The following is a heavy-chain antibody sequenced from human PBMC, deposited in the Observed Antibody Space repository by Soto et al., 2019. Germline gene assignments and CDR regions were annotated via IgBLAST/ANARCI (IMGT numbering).Heavy chain of an antibody. J-gene: IGHJ5*02. V-gene: IGHV4-30-2*01. CDR2: IYHSGST. D-gene: IGHD3-22*01. CDR1: GGSISSGGYS. Sequence: SETLSLTCTVSGGSISSGGYSWSWIRQPPGKGLEWIGYIYHSGSTYYNPSLKSRVTISVDRSKNQFSLKLSSVTAADTAVYYCARVKDYYDSSGYHNWFDPWGQGTLVTVSS. CDR3: ARVKDYYDSSGYHNWFDP.